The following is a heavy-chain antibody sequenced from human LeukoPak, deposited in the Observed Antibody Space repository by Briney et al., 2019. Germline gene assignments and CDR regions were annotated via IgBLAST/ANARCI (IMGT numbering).Heavy chain of an antibody. CDR1: GFTFSSYA. CDR3: AKAELRGVITYYSDY. Sequence: GGSLRLSCAASGFTFSSYAMSWVRQAPGKGLEWVSAISGSGGSTYYADSVKGRFTISRDNSKNTLYLQMNSLRAEDTAVYYCAKAELRGVITYYSDYWGQGTLVTVSS. D-gene: IGHD3-10*01. CDR2: ISGSGGST. J-gene: IGHJ4*02. V-gene: IGHV3-23*01.